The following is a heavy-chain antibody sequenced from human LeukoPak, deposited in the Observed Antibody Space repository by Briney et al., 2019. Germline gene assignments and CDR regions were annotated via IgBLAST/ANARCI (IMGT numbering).Heavy chain of an antibody. Sequence: ASVKVSCKASGYTFTSYDINWVRQATGQGLEWMGWMNPNSGNTGYAQKFQGRVTITRNTSISTAYMELSSLRSEDTAVYYCARGSTPTVVTNYYYYMDVWGKGTTVTVSS. CDR2: MNPNSGNT. J-gene: IGHJ6*03. CDR3: ARGSTPTVVTNYYYYMDV. V-gene: IGHV1-8*03. CDR1: GYTFTSYD. D-gene: IGHD4-23*01.